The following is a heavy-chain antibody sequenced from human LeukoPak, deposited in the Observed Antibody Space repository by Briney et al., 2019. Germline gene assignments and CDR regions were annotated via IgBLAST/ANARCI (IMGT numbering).Heavy chain of an antibody. V-gene: IGHV3-23*01. CDR1: GFPYSSYA. Sequence: PGGPLRLPCAPSGFPYSSYAMSWVRRSPGKGLEWVTAISGCGCSTYYADTVKGRYTIPRDNPKNTLYLQKNTLRAEDTAVYNCAKDGGATQAWYFDLWGRGTLVTVSS. J-gene: IGHJ2*01. CDR2: ISGCGCST. CDR3: AKDGGATQAWYFDL. D-gene: IGHD1-26*01.